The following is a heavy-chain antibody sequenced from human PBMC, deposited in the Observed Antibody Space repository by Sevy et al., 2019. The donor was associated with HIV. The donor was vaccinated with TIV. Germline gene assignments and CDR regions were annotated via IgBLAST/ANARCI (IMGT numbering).Heavy chain of an antibody. CDR2: IKQDGSEK. CDR3: ARGQIAGSGWGDNGFDP. J-gene: IGHJ5*02. CDR1: GFTFSSYW. Sequence: GGSLRLSCAASGFTFSSYWMSWVRQAPGKGLEWVANIKQDGSEKYYVDSVKGRFTISRDNAKNSLYLQMNSLRAEDTAVDYCARGQIAGSGWGDNGFDPWGQGTLVTVSS. V-gene: IGHV3-7*01. D-gene: IGHD6-19*01.